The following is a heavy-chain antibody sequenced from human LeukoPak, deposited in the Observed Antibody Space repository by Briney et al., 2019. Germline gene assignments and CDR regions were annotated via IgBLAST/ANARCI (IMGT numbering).Heavy chain of an antibody. CDR3: ARQEYCSGGSCYTWFDP. CDR1: GYSINNYW. D-gene: IGHD2-15*01. CDR2: IYPADSDI. J-gene: IGHJ5*02. Sequence: GESLKISCKGSGYSINNYWIDWVRRMPGKGLEWMGIIYPADSDIRYSPSFQGQVTISADKSISTAYLQWSSLKASDTAMYYCARQEYCSGGSCYTWFDPWGQGTLVIVSS. V-gene: IGHV5-51*01.